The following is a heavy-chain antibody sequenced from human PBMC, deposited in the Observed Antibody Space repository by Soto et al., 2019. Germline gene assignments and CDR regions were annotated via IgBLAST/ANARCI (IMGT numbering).Heavy chain of an antibody. Sequence: GGSLRLSCAASGFTFSSYAMSWVRQAPGKGLEWVSAISGSGGSTYYADSVKGRFTISRDNSKNTLYLQMNSLRAEDTAVYYCAKVQRKDIVVVVAATDAFDIWGQGTMVTVSS. CDR2: ISGSGGST. CDR1: GFTFSSYA. J-gene: IGHJ3*02. V-gene: IGHV3-23*01. CDR3: AKVQRKDIVVVVAATDAFDI. D-gene: IGHD2-15*01.